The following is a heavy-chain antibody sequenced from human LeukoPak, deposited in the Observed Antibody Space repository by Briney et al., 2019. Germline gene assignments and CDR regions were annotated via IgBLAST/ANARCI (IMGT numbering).Heavy chain of an antibody. D-gene: IGHD3-10*01. CDR3: ARVTMVRGARYMDV. V-gene: IGHV4-59*01. CDR1: GGSISSYY. CDR2: IYYSGST. J-gene: IGHJ6*03. Sequence: SETLSLTCTVSGGSISSYYWSWIRQPPGKGLEWIGYIYYSGSTNYNPSLKSRVTISVDTSKNQFSLKLSSVTAADTAVHYCARVTMVRGARYMDVWGKGTTVTVSS.